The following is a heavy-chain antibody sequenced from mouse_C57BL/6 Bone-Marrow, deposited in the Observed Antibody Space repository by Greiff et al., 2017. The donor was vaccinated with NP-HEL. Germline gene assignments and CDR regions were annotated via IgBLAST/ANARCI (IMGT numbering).Heavy chain of an antibody. CDR2: IYPGDGDT. CDR1: GYAFSSSW. D-gene: IGHD1-1*01. Sequence: QVQLKESGPELVKPGASVKISCKASGYAFSSSWMNWVKQRPGKGLEWIGRIYPGDGDTNYNGKFKGKATLTADKSSSTAYMQLSSLTSEDSAVYFCARAITTVVEYYAMDYWGQGTSVTVSS. V-gene: IGHV1-82*01. CDR3: ARAITTVVEYYAMDY. J-gene: IGHJ4*01.